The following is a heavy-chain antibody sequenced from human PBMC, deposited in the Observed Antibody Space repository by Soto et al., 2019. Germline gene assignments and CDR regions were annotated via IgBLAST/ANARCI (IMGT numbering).Heavy chain of an antibody. CDR2: IYYSGST. CDR3: ARLIGYSGYVAAFDI. D-gene: IGHD5-12*01. J-gene: IGHJ3*02. CDR1: GGSISSGDYY. V-gene: IGHV4-30-4*01. Sequence: SETLSLTCTVSGGSISSGDYYWSWIRQPPGKGLEWIGYIYYSGSTYYNPSLKSRVTISVDTSKNQFSLKLSSVTAADTAVYYCARLIGYSGYVAAFDIWGQGTMVTVSS.